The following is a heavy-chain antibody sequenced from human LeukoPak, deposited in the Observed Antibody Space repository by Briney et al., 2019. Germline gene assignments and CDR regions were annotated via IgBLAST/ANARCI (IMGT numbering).Heavy chain of an antibody. D-gene: IGHD3-16*02. CDR2: IYSGGST. CDR1: GFTVSSNY. Sequence: PGGSLRLSCAASGFTVSSNYMSWVRQAPEKGLEWVSVIYSGGSTYYADSVKGRFTISRDNSKNTLYLQMNSLRAEDTAVYYCARAGTYDYVWGSYLLPFDYWGQGTLVTVSS. J-gene: IGHJ4*02. V-gene: IGHV3-53*01. CDR3: ARAGTYDYVWGSYLLPFDY.